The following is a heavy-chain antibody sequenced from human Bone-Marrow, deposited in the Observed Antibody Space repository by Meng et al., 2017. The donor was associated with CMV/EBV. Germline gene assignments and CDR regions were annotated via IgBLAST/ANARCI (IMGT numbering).Heavy chain of an antibody. Sequence: ASVKVSCKASGYTFTGYYMHWVRQAPGQGLEWMGWINPNSDGTNYAQKFQGRVTMTRDTSISTAYMELSRLRSDDTAVYYCARRLVREYYFDYWGQGTLVTVSS. CDR2: INPNSDGT. D-gene: IGHD6-19*01. CDR3: ARRLVREYYFDY. J-gene: IGHJ4*02. CDR1: GYTFTGYY. V-gene: IGHV1-2*02.